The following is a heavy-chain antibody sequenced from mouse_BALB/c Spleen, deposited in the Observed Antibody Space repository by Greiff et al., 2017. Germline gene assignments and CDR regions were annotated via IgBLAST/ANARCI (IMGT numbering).Heavy chain of an antibody. CDR3: ARRTTVAMDY. J-gene: IGHJ4*01. CDR2: INPSTGYT. Sequence: VQLQQSGAELAKPGASVKMSCKASGYTFTSYWMHWVKQRPGQGLEWIGYINPSTGYTEYNQKFKDKATLTADKSSSTAYMQLSSLTSEDSAVYYCARRTTVAMDYWGQGTSVTVSS. CDR1: GYTFTSYW. V-gene: IGHV1-7*01. D-gene: IGHD1-1*01.